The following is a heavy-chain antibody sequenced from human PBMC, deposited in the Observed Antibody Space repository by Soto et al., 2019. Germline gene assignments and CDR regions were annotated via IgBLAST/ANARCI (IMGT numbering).Heavy chain of an antibody. V-gene: IGHV3-30*18. J-gene: IGHJ4*02. Sequence: ESGGGVVQPGKSLRLSCAASGFIFRSYGVHWVRQAPGKGLEWVALISYDGSNAYYADAVKGRFTISRDNAKDTVYLQMNSLRPEDTAVYYCAKQGIEVAGTDYFDYWGQGALVTVAS. CDR3: AKQGIEVAGTDYFDY. D-gene: IGHD6-19*01. CDR2: ISYDGSNA. CDR1: GFIFRSYG.